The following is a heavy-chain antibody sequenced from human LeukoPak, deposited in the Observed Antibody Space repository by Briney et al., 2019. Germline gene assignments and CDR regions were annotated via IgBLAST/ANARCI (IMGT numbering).Heavy chain of an antibody. Sequence: PGGSLRLSCAASGFTFSSYEMNRVRQAPGKGLEWVSYISSSGSTIYYADSVKGRFTISRDNAENSLYLRMNSLRAEDTAVYYCARGDYGYCSSTSCYGYYYYGMDVWGKGTTVTVSS. J-gene: IGHJ6*04. V-gene: IGHV3-48*03. CDR1: GFTFSSYE. D-gene: IGHD2-2*03. CDR3: ARGDYGYCSSTSCYGYYYYGMDV. CDR2: ISSSGSTI.